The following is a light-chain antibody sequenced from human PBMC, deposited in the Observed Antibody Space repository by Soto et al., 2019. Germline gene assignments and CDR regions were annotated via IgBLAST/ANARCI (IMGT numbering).Light chain of an antibody. Sequence: QSVLTQPPSASGTPGQKVFISCSGSSSNIGGTNYAYWYQQLPGAAPKLLMHSNNLRPSGVPERISGSKFGTAASLAISGLRSEDEAVYYCSSWDDRLAAVIFDGGTKFTVL. CDR3: SSWDDRLAAVI. V-gene: IGLV1-47*02. J-gene: IGLJ2*01. CDR2: SNN. CDR1: SSNIGGTNY.